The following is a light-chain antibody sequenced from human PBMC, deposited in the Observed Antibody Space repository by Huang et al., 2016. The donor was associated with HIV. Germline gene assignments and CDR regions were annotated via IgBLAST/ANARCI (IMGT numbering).Light chain of an antibody. Sequence: DIQMTQSPSSLSASVGDRVTITCQASQDISNYLNWYQQKPGTAPKLLIYEASNLETGVPSRFSGSGSGADFTFTISSLQPEDIATYYCQHYDNLPLTFGGGTKVEIK. CDR3: QHYDNLPLT. J-gene: IGKJ4*01. CDR1: QDISNY. CDR2: EAS. V-gene: IGKV1-33*01.